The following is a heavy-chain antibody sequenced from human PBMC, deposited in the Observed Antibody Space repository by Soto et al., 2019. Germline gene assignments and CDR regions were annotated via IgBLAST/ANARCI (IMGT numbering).Heavy chain of an antibody. J-gene: IGHJ3*02. CDR1: GDSVSSNSAA. D-gene: IGHD3-16*01. V-gene: IGHV6-1*01. CDR2: TYYRSKWYN. CDR3: ARAGEKFHDAFDI. Sequence: SQTLSLTCAISGDSVSSNSAAWNWIRQSPSRGLGWLGRTYYRSKWYNDSAVSVKIRITINPDTSKNQFSLQLNSVTPEDTAVYYCARAGEKFHDAFDIWGQGTMVTVSS.